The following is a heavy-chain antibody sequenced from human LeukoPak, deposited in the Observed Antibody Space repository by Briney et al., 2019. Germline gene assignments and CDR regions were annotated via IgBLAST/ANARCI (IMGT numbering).Heavy chain of an antibody. CDR1: GFTFSSYG. J-gene: IGHJ4*02. CDR3: AKDSTVYSSSRVFDY. CDR2: IRYDGSNK. V-gene: IGHV3-30*02. D-gene: IGHD6-6*01. Sequence: GGSLRLSCAASGFTFSSYGMHWVRQAPGKGLEWVAFIRYDGSNKYYADSVKGRSTISRDNSKNTLYLQMNSLRAEDTAVYYCAKDSTVYSSSRVFDYWGQGTLVTVSS.